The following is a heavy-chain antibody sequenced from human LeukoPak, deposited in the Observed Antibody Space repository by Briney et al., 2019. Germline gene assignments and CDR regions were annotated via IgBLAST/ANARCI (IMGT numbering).Heavy chain of an antibody. CDR1: GFTFSSYA. V-gene: IGHV3-23*01. CDR2: ISGSGGST. CDR3: ANHYYDSSGYYYVDY. D-gene: IGHD3-22*01. Sequence: GGSLRLSCAASGFTFSSYAMSWVRQAPGKGLEWVSAISGSGGSTYYADSVKGRFTISRDNSKNTLYLQMNSLRAEDTAVYYCANHYYDSSGYYYVDYWGQGTLATVSS. J-gene: IGHJ4*02.